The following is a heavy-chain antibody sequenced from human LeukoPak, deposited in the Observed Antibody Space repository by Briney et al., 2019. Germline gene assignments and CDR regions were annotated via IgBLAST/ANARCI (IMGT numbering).Heavy chain of an antibody. V-gene: IGHV1-18*01. CDR1: GYTFTSYG. J-gene: IGHJ4*02. D-gene: IGHD6-19*01. CDR3: ARSSLAVAGSVFDY. Sequence: ASVKASCKASGYTFTSYGISWVRQAPGQGLEWMGWISTYNGNTHYAQKLQGRVTMTTDTSTSTAYMELRSLRSDDTAVYYCARSSLAVAGSVFDYWGQGTMVTLSS. CDR2: ISTYNGNT.